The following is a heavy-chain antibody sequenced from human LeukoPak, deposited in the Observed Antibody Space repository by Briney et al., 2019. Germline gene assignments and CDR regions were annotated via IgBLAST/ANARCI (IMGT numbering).Heavy chain of an antibody. J-gene: IGHJ4*02. CDR2: IDHSGST. V-gene: IGHV4-34*01. Sequence: SETLSLTCDVYGGSFSGFYWNWIRQPPGKGLEWIGEIDHSGSTNYNPSLKSRVTISVDRANNQFSLKLSSVTAADTAVYYCARENRSNCSQTYSFDYWGQGPLVTVSS. CDR1: GGSFSGFY. CDR3: ARENRSNCSQTYSFDY. D-gene: IGHD1-1*01.